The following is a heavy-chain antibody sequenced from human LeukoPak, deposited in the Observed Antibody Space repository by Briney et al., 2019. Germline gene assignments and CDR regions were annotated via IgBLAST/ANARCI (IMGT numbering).Heavy chain of an antibody. J-gene: IGHJ4*02. V-gene: IGHV3-23*01. D-gene: IGHD2/OR15-2a*01. CDR1: GFTFSSYG. Sequence: PGGSLRLSCAASGFTFSSYGMTWVRQAPGMGLEWVSCIIGSGVNKYYADSVKGRFTISRDNSKNTLYLQMNSLRAEDTAVYYRAKETGTYCYFPFDSWGQGTPVTVSS. CDR3: AKETGTYCYFPFDS. CDR2: IIGSGVNK.